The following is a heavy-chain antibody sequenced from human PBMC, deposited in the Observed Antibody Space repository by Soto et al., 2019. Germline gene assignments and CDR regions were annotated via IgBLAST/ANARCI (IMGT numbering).Heavy chain of an antibody. CDR1: GLPFSSYA. CDR3: ARAPASYCGGDCFSMDY. CDR2: ISTSSGYI. V-gene: IGHV3-21*02. D-gene: IGHD2-21*02. J-gene: IGHJ4*02. Sequence: EVQLVESGGGLVEPGGSLRLSCEASGLPFSSYAMNWVRQAPGKGLEWVSSISTSSGYIYFADSLRGRFTVSRDNAHNSLYLQMNSLTAEDTAVYYCARAPASYCGGDCFSMDYCGQGTLVIVSS.